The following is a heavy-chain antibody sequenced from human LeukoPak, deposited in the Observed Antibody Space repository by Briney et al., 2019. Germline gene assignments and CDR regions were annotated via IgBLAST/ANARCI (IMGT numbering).Heavy chain of an antibody. CDR1: DLTFTNAW. CDR2: IRSKAYGGTT. Sequence: GGSLRLSCTTSDLTFTNAWMSWVRQAPGKGLEWVGFIRSKAYGGTTEYAASVKGRFTISRDDSKSIAYLQMNSLKTEDTAVYYCTRKNWAFDIWGQGTMVTVSS. V-gene: IGHV3-49*04. J-gene: IGHJ3*02. CDR3: TRKNWAFDI.